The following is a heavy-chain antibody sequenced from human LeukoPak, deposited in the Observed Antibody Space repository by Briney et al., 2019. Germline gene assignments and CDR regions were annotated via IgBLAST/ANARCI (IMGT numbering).Heavy chain of an antibody. V-gene: IGHV1-46*01. D-gene: IGHD3-22*01. Sequence: GASVKVSCKASGYTFTSYYMHWVRQAPGQGLEWMGIINPSGGSTSYAQKFQGRVTMTRDTSTSTVYMELSSLRSEDTAVYYCARDGYYYDSSGYRDYYGMDVWGQGTTVTVSS. CDR1: GYTFTSYY. J-gene: IGHJ6*02. CDR3: ARDGYYYDSSGYRDYYGMDV. CDR2: INPSGGST.